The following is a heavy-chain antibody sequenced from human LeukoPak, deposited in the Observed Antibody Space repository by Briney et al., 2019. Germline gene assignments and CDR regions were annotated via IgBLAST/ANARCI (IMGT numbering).Heavy chain of an antibody. CDR2: ISSSSSYI. CDR1: GFTFSTYA. Sequence: GGSLRLSCAVSGFTFSTYAMNWVRQAPGKGLEWVSSISSSSSYIYYADSVKGRFTISRDNAKNSLYLQMNSLRAEDTAVYYCARDMYYYDSSGFDYWGQGTLVTVSS. J-gene: IGHJ4*02. CDR3: ARDMYYYDSSGFDY. V-gene: IGHV3-21*01. D-gene: IGHD3-22*01.